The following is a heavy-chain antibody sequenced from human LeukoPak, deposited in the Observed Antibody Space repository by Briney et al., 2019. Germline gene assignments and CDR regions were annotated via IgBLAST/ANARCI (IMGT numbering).Heavy chain of an antibody. Sequence: SETLSLTCTVSGGSISSYYWSWIRQPPGKGLEWIAYIYYSGSTKYNPSLKGRVTISVDTSKNQFSLKVNFVTAADTAVYYCARHARNILNAYDMWGQGTIVTVSS. J-gene: IGHJ3*02. CDR2: IYYSGST. CDR1: GGSISSYY. D-gene: IGHD2-2*02. V-gene: IGHV4-59*08. CDR3: ARHARNILNAYDM.